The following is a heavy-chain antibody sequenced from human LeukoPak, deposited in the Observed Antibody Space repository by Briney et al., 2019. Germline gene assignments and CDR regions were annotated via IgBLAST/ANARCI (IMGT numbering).Heavy chain of an antibody. CDR2: ISSSSSTI. J-gene: IGHJ4*02. CDR1: GFTFSSYS. CDR3: AREPVVVTATGFDY. Sequence: GGSLRLSCAASGFTFSSYSMNWVRQAPGKGLEWVSYISSSSSTIYYADSVKGRFTISRDNAKNSLYLQMNSLRAEDTAVYYCAREPVVVTATGFDYWSQGTLVTVSS. V-gene: IGHV3-48*01. D-gene: IGHD2-21*02.